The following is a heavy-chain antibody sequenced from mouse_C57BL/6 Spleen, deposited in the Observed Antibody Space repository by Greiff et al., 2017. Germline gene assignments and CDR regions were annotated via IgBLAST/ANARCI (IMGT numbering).Heavy chain of an antibody. CDR3: TRNGNYAMAY. V-gene: IGHV5-9-1*02. CDR2: ISSGGDYI. J-gene: IGHJ4*01. Sequence: EVILVESGAGLVKPGGSLKLPCAASGFTFSSYAMSWVRQTQEKRLEWVAYISSGGDYIYYDDTVKGRFTISRDNARNTLDLQMSSLKSEDTAIYYCTRNGNYAMAYWGQGTLVTVSA. D-gene: IGHD2-1*01. CDR1: GFTFSSYA.